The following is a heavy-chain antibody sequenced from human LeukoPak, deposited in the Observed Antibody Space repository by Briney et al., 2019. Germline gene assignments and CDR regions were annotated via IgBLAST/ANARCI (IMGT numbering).Heavy chain of an antibody. J-gene: IGHJ5*02. Sequence: PSETLSLTCTVSGGSISSSSYYWGWIRQPPGKGLEWIGSIYYSGSTYYNPSLKSRVTISVDTSKNPFSLKLSSVTAADTAVYYCARGIAAAGSNWFDPWGQGTLVTVSS. CDR1: GGSISSSSYY. CDR3: ARGIAAAGSNWFDP. D-gene: IGHD6-13*01. CDR2: IYYSGST. V-gene: IGHV4-39*01.